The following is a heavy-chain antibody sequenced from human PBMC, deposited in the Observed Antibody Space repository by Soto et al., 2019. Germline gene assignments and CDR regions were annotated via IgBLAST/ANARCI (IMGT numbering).Heavy chain of an antibody. CDR3: AKDGYYYDSSGYFPSIDY. CDR2: ISYDGSNK. V-gene: IGHV3-30*18. D-gene: IGHD3-22*01. J-gene: IGHJ4*02. CDR1: GFTFSSYG. Sequence: GGSLRLSCAASGFTFSSYGMHWVRQAPGKGLEWVAVISYDGSNKYYADSVKGRFTISRDNSKNTLYLQMNSLRAEDTAVYYCAKDGYYYDSSGYFPSIDYWGQGTLVTVSS.